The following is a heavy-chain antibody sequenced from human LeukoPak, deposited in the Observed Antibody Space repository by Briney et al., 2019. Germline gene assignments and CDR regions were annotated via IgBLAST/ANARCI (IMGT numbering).Heavy chain of an antibody. D-gene: IGHD3-22*01. CDR2: INHSGST. CDR1: GGSFSGYY. Sequence: SETLSLTCAVYGGSFSGYYWSWIRQPPGKGLEWIGEINHSGSTNYNPSLKSRVTISVDTSRSQFSLNLSSVTAADTAVYYCATQYYYDTSGYSPFDYWGQGTLVTVSS. V-gene: IGHV4-34*01. J-gene: IGHJ4*02. CDR3: ATQYYYDTSGYSPFDY.